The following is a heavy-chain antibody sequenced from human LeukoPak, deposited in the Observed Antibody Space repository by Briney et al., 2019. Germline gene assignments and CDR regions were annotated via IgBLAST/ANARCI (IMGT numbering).Heavy chain of an antibody. CDR2: IYYSGST. Sequence: SETLSLTCTVSGGSISSSSYYWGWIRQPPGKGLEWIGSIYYSGSTYYNPSLKSRVTISVDTSKNQFSLKLSSVTAADTAVYYCASLRNYGSEFDPWGQGTLVTVSS. CDR1: GGSISSSSYY. J-gene: IGHJ5*02. CDR3: ASLRNYGSEFDP. V-gene: IGHV4-39*01. D-gene: IGHD3-10*01.